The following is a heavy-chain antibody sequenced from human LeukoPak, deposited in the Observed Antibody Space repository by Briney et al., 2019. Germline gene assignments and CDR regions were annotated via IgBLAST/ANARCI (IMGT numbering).Heavy chain of an antibody. CDR2: VYFSGST. J-gene: IGHJ4*02. Sequence: KSSETLSLTCTVSGGSIRSYYWSWIRQPPGKGLEWIGYVYFSGSTHYNPSLKSRLTMSVDTSKNQFSLKLTSVSAADTAMYFCAKTGSLMGRFFDYWGQGIQVIVSS. V-gene: IGHV4-59*01. CDR1: GGSIRSYY. CDR3: AKTGSLMGRFFDY. D-gene: IGHD3-10*01.